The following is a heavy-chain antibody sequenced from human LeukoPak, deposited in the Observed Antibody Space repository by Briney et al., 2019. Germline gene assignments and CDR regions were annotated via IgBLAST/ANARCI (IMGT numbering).Heavy chain of an antibody. J-gene: IGHJ4*02. CDR2: IYYSGST. Sequence: SETLSLTCTVSGGSISSSSYYWGWIRQPPGKGLEWIGSIYYSGSTYYIPSLKSRVTISVDTSKNQFSLKLSSVTAVDTAVYYCARLWSYYYDSSGYWYWGQGTLVTVSS. D-gene: IGHD3-22*01. CDR3: ARLWSYYYDSSGYWY. CDR1: GGSISSSSYY. V-gene: IGHV4-39*01.